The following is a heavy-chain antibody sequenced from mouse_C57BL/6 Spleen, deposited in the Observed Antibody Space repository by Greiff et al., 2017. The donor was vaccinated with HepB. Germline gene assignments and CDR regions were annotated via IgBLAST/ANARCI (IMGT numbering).Heavy chain of an antibody. J-gene: IGHJ3*01. V-gene: IGHV3-6*01. CDR1: GYSITSGYY. CDR2: ISYDGSN. Sequence: DVQLQESGPGLVKPSQSLSLTCSVTGYSITSGYYWNWIRQFPGNKLEWMGYISYDGSNNYNPSLKNRISITRDTSKNQFFLKLNCVTTEDTATYYCARGLGPFAYWGQGTLVTVSA. D-gene: IGHD3-3*01. CDR3: ARGLGPFAY.